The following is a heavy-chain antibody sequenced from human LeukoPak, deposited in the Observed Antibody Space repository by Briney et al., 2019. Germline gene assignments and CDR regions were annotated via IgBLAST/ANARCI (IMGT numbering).Heavy chain of an antibody. J-gene: IGHJ4*02. CDR3: ASQPAAADVDY. Sequence: PGGSLRLSCATSGFTFSNFWMTWVRQAPGKGLEWVANIKQDGSEKNYVESVKGRFTISRDNAKNSLYLQMNGLRAEDTAVYYCASQPAAADVDYWSQGTLVTVSS. CDR2: IKQDGSEK. D-gene: IGHD2-2*01. V-gene: IGHV3-7*03. CDR1: GFTFSNFW.